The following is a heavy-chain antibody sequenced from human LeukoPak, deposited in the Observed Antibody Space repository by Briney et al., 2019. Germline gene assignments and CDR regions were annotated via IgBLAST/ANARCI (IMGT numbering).Heavy chain of an antibody. Sequence: GRSLRLSCAASGFTFDDYAMHWVRQAPGKGLEWVSGISWNSGSIGYADSVKGRFTISRDNAKNSLYPQMNSLRAEDMALYYCAKGGAGSSSSELDYWGQGTLVTVSS. D-gene: IGHD6-6*01. CDR3: AKGGAGSSSSELDY. CDR1: GFTFDDYA. V-gene: IGHV3-9*03. J-gene: IGHJ4*02. CDR2: ISWNSGSI.